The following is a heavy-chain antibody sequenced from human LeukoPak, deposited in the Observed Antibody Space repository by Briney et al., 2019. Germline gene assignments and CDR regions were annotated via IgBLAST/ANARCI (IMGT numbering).Heavy chain of an antibody. Sequence: GSLRLSCAASGFTFSSYEMNWVRQAPGKGLEWVSYISSSGGTIYYADSVKGRFTISRDNAKNSLYLQMNSLRAEDTAVYYCARAEYYYDSSGYPLAYDAFDIWGQGTMVTVSS. CDR3: ARAEYYYDSSGYPLAYDAFDI. CDR2: ISSSGGTI. V-gene: IGHV3-48*03. CDR1: GFTFSSYE. J-gene: IGHJ3*02. D-gene: IGHD3-22*01.